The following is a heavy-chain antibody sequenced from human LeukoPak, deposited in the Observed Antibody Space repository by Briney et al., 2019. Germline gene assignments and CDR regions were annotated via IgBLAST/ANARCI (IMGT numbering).Heavy chain of an antibody. V-gene: IGHV5-51*01. CDR3: ARRLGTSCYSCGGWFDP. J-gene: IGHJ5*02. Sequence: PGESLKISCKGSGYSFTSYWIGWVRQMPGKGLEWMGIIYPGDSDTTYSPSFQGQVTISADKSINTAYLQWSSLKASDTAIYYCARRLGTSCYSCGGWFDPWGQGTLVTVSS. CDR2: IYPGDSDT. CDR1: GYSFTSYW. D-gene: IGHD2-2*01.